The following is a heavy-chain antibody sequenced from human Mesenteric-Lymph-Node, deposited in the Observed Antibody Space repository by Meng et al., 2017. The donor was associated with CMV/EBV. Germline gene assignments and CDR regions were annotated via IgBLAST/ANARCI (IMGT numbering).Heavy chain of an antibody. CDR2: IIPIFGTA. V-gene: IGHV1-69*05. CDR3: AKTTMGFLESFLEGFYFDS. J-gene: IGHJ4*02. CDR1: GGTFSSYA. Sequence: SVKVSCKASGGTFSSYAISWVRQAPGQGLEWMGGIIPIFGTANYAQKFQGRVTITTDESTSTAYMELSSLRSEDTAVYYCAKTTMGFLESFLEGFYFDSWGQGTLVTVSS. D-gene: IGHD3-3*01.